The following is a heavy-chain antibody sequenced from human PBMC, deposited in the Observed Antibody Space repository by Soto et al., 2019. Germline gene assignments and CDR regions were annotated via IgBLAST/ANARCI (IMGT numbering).Heavy chain of an antibody. V-gene: IGHV4-59*01. CDR2: IYDTGISGYTPST. CDR1: GGSITSSY. CDR3: ARGEDAFFYYGLDV. Sequence: QVQLQESGPRLVKPSATLSLTCTVSGGSITSSYWSWIRRPPGKGLEWIAYIYDTGISGYTPSTSYNPSLKSRVTMPVVTSKSQFSLKLTSVTAADTAVYYCARGEDAFFYYGLDVWGQGITVTVSS. J-gene: IGHJ6*02.